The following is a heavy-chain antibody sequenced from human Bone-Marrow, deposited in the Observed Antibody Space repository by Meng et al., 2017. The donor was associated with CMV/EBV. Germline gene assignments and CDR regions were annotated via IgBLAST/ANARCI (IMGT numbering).Heavy chain of an antibody. D-gene: IGHD1-26*01. Sequence: GESLKISCASSGFTFDDYGMSWVRQVPGKGVEWVSGIIWNGGSTSYADSVKGRFTISRDNAKNSLYLQMHSLRAEDTAFYYCARDRGSSEYYLDYWGQRNLVIVSS. CDR2: IIWNGGST. J-gene: IGHJ4*02. CDR3: ARDRGSSEYYLDY. CDR1: GFTFDDYG. V-gene: IGHV3-20*04.